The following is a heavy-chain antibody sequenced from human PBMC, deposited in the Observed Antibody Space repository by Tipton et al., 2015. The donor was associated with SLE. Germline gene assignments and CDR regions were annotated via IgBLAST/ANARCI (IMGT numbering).Heavy chain of an antibody. CDR3: ANEKVGGSGWSGY. J-gene: IGHJ4*02. CDR1: GFTFSSYS. D-gene: IGHD6-19*01. CDR2: ISSSSSYI. V-gene: IGHV3-21*01. Sequence: SLRLSCAASGFTFSSYSMNWVRQAPGKGLEWVSSISSSSSYIYYADSVKGRFTISRDNAKNSLYLQMNSLRAEDTAVYYCANEKVGGSGWSGYWGQGTLVTVSS.